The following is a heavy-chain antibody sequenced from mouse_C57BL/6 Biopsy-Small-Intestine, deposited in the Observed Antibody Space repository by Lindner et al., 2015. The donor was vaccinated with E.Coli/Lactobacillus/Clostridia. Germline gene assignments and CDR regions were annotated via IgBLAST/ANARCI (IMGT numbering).Heavy chain of an antibody. CDR3: AAGPYRFAY. V-gene: IGHV1-82*01. J-gene: IGHJ3*01. CDR1: GYAFSSSW. CDR2: IFPGDGDP. D-gene: IGHD2-10*01. Sequence: VQLQESGPELVKPGASVKISCKASGYAFSSSWMNWVKQRPGKDLEWIGRIFPGDGDPIYNGIFKGKATLTADKSASTAYIQLSSLTSEDSAVYFCAAGPYRFAYWGQGTLVTVSA.